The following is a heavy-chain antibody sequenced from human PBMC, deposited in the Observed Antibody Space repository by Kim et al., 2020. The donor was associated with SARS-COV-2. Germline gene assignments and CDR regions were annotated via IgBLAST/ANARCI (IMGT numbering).Heavy chain of an antibody. D-gene: IGHD6-19*01. CDR3: ARECRIAVAGRESIDYYYYGMDV. V-gene: IGHV4-61*02. Sequence: SETLSLTCTVSGGSISSGSYYWSWIRQPAGKGLEWIGRIYTSGSTNYNPSLKSRVTISVDTSKNQFSLKLSSVTAADTAVYYCARECRIAVAGRESIDYYYYGMDVWGQGTTVTVSS. CDR1: GGSISSGSYY. J-gene: IGHJ6*02. CDR2: IYTSGST.